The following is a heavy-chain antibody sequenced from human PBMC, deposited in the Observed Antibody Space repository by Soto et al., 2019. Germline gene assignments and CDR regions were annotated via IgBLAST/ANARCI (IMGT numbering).Heavy chain of an antibody. CDR3: ARDLGRTIFGGPWFDP. CDR2: IIPIFGTA. D-gene: IGHD3-3*01. J-gene: IGHJ5*02. CDR1: GGTFSSYA. Sequence: SVKVSCKASGGTFSSYAISWVRQAPGQGLEWMGGIIPIFGTANYAQKFQGRVTITADESTSTAYMELSSLRSEDTAVYYCARDLGRTIFGGPWFDPWGQGTLVTVSS. V-gene: IGHV1-69*13.